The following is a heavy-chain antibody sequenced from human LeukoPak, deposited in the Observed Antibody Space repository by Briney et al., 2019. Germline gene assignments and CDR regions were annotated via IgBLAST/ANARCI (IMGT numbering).Heavy chain of an antibody. V-gene: IGHV1-2*02. D-gene: IGHD1-26*01. J-gene: IGHJ4*02. CDR3: ARVLRELPNLDY. Sequence: ASVKVSCKASGYTFTGYYMHWVRQAPGQGLEWMGWINPNSGGTNYAQKFQGRFTMTRDTSISTAYMELSRLRSDDTAVYYCARVLRELPNLDYWGQGTLVTVSS. CDR1: GYTFTGYY. CDR2: INPNSGGT.